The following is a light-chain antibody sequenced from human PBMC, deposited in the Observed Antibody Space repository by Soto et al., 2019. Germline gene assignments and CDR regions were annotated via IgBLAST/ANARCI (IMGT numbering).Light chain of an antibody. V-gene: IGLV2-8*01. CDR1: SSDIGAYKF. Sequence: QSALTQPPSASGSPGQSVAIPCTGTSSDIGAYKFVSWYQQHPGKAPKLIIYEVSIRPSGVPDRFSGSKSGNTASLTVSGLLAEDEADYYCSLYAGSNNVVFGGGTKVTVL. J-gene: IGLJ2*01. CDR3: SLYAGSNNVV. CDR2: EVS.